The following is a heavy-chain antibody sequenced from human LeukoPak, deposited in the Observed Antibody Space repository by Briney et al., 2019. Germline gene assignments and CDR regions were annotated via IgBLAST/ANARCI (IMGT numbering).Heavy chain of an antibody. Sequence: ASVKVSCKVSGYTLTELSMHWVRQAPGKGLEWMGGFDPEDGGTIYAQKFQGRVTMTEDTSTDTAYMELSSLRSEDTAVYYCASPLVGAYYWYFDLWGRGTLVTVSS. D-gene: IGHD1-26*01. V-gene: IGHV1-24*01. CDR2: FDPEDGGT. CDR1: GYTLTELS. CDR3: ASPLVGAYYWYFDL. J-gene: IGHJ2*01.